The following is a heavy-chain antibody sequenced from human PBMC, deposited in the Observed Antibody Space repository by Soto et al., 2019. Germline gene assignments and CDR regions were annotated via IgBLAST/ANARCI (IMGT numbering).Heavy chain of an antibody. Sequence: PGGSLRLSCAASGFTFSSYWMHWVRQAPGKGLVWVSRINSDGSSTSYADSVKGRFTISRDNAKNTLYLQMNSLRAEDTAVYYCVAGSWKWVGPFDYWGQGTLVTVSS. CDR1: GFTFSSYW. V-gene: IGHV3-74*01. CDR3: VAGSWKWVGPFDY. J-gene: IGHJ4*02. D-gene: IGHD1-26*01. CDR2: INSDGSST.